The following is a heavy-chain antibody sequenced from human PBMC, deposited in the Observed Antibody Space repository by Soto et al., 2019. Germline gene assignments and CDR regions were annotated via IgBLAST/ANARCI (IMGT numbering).Heavy chain of an antibody. J-gene: IGHJ4*02. CDR3: ARAPPSALYYFDY. CDR1: GFTFSSHW. Sequence: PGESLKISCVPSGFTFSSHWMHWVRQAPGKGLVWVSRIKSDGSSTSYADSVKGRFTISRDNAKNTLYLQMNSLRAEDTAVYYCARAPPSALYYFDYWGRGTLVTVSS. CDR2: IKSDGSST. V-gene: IGHV3-74*01.